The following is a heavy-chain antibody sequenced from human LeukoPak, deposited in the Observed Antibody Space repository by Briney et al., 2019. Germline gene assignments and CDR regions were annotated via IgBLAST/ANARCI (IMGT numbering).Heavy chain of an antibody. J-gene: IGHJ4*02. CDR3: VRDPTNTSGRYAYFDY. D-gene: IGHD6-19*01. CDR1: GYTFTHHG. Sequence: ASVKVSCKASGYTFTHHGISWVRQVPGQGLEWMGWISCYNGDTNYAQNLQGRVTMSTDSSTNTAYMELTGLRSDDTAVYYCVRDPTNTSGRYAYFDYWGQGTLVTVSS. CDR2: ISCYNGDT. V-gene: IGHV1-18*01.